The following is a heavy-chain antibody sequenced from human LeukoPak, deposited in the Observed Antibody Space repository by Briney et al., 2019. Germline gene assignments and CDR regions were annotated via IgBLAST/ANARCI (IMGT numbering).Heavy chain of an antibody. V-gene: IGHV1-18*04. CDR3: ARDRSSSWSNWFDP. CDR1: GYTFTSYG. J-gene: IGHJ5*02. Sequence: SVKVSCQASGYTFTSYGISWVRQAPGQGLEWIGWISAYNGNTNYAQKLQGRVTMTTDTSTSTAYMELRRLRSDDTAVYYCARDRSSSWSNWFDPWGQGTLVTVSS. CDR2: ISAYNGNT. D-gene: IGHD6-13*01.